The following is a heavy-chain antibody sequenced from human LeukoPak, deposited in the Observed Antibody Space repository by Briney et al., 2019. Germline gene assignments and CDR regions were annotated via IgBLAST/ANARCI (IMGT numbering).Heavy chain of an antibody. J-gene: IGHJ4*02. CDR1: GYTITGYH. CDR3: ARLMYYYDSSGPIDY. D-gene: IGHD3-22*01. Sequence: ASVKVSGKVSGYTITGYHMQWVRQAPGQGLEWMGRINPISGGTNYAQKFQGRVTITRDTSISTAYMELSRQRSDDTAVYYCARLMYYYDSSGPIDYWGQGTLVTVPS. V-gene: IGHV1-2*06. CDR2: INPISGGT.